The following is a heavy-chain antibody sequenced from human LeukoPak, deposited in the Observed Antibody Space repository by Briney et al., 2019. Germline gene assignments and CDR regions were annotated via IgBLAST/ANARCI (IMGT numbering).Heavy chain of an antibody. CDR1: GYTFTSYG. CDR2: ISAYNGNT. V-gene: IGHV1-18*01. Sequence: ASVTDSCMASGYTFTSYGISWVRQAPGQEREWMGWISAYNGNTNYAQKLQGRVTMTTDTSTSTAYMELRSLRSDDTAVYYCARRPTPNAFDIWGQGTMVTVSS. CDR3: ARRPTPNAFDI. D-gene: IGHD2-15*01. J-gene: IGHJ3*02.